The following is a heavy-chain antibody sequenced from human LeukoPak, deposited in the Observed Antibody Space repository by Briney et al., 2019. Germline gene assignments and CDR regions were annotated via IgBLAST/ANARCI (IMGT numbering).Heavy chain of an antibody. J-gene: IGHJ4*02. D-gene: IGHD6-13*01. Sequence: ASVTVSCRASGYTFSGHNIHWVRQAPGQGLQWMGWITPSSGDTSFALEFEGRVTLSSDSSTSTVYMFLTWLTSDDTAVYFCARGLPWVSPGLDYWCQGNLLTVSS. CDR3: ARGLPWVSPGLDY. CDR2: ITPSSGDT. CDR1: GYTFSGHN. V-gene: IGHV1-2*02.